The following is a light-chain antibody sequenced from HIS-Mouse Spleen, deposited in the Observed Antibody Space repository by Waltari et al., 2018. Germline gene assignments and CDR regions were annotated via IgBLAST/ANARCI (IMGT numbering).Light chain of an antibody. V-gene: IGKV1-39*01. J-gene: IGKJ2*02. CDR2: AAS. Sequence: DIQMTQSPSSLSASVGDRVTITCRASQSISSYLNWYQQKPGKAPKLLIYAASSLQSGVPSRFSGSGSGTDFTLTISSLQPEDFATYYCQQSYSTPSTFDQGTKLEIK. CDR3: QQSYSTPST. CDR1: QSISSY.